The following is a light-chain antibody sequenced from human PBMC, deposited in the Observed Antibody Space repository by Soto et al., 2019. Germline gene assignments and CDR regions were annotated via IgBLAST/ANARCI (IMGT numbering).Light chain of an antibody. CDR1: SSDVGGYNS. V-gene: IGLV2-14*03. Sequence: QSALTQPASVSGSPGQSITISCTGTSSDVGGYNSVSWYQQHPGKAPKLMIHDVSNRPSGVSNRFSGSKSGNTASLTISGLQAEDEADYYCSSYTSSSTVFAGGTKLTVL. J-gene: IGLJ3*02. CDR3: SSYTSSSTV. CDR2: DVS.